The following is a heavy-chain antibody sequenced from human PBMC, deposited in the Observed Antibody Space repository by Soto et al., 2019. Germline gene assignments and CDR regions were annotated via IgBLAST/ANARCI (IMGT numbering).Heavy chain of an antibody. CDR1: GFTVSTYA. CDR3: ARDNLGDMIVEGYYYGMDV. J-gene: IGHJ6*02. CDR2: ISRSGGST. Sequence: GGSLRLSCEACGFTVSTYAMSWVRQAPGKGLEWVSAISRSGGSTSYADSVKGRFTISRDNSKNTLYLQLNSLRAEDTAVYYCARDNLGDMIVEGYYYGMDVWGQGTTGTVCS. D-gene: IGHD3-22*01. V-gene: IGHV3-23*01.